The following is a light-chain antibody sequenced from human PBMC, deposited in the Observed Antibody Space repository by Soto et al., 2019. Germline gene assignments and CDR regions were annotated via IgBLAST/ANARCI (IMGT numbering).Light chain of an antibody. CDR3: MQSTQLPPT. CDR2: EVS. J-gene: IGKJ5*01. Sequence: DVVMTQTPLSLSVAPGQPASISCKSSQSLLHITGETFLFWYLQKPGQSPPRLIYEVSTRVSGVPDRFSGSGSGTDFTLEISRVETDDVGIYYCMQSTQLPPTFGQGTRLGIE. V-gene: IGKV2D-29*02. CDR1: QSLLHITGETF.